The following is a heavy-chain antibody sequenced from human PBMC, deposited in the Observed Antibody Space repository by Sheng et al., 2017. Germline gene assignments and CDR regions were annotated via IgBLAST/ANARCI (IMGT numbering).Heavy chain of an antibody. CDR3: ARSHIDPYDILTGYEPYYYYYYMDV. CDR1: GGTFSSYA. D-gene: IGHD3-9*01. CDR2: IIPIFGTA. Sequence: QVQLVQSGAEVKKPGSSVKVSCKASGGTFSSYAISWVRQAPGQGLEWMGGIIPIFGTANYAQKFQGRVTITTDESTSTAYMELSSLRSEDTAVYYCARSHIDPYDILTGYEPYYYYYYMDVWGKGTTVTVSS. V-gene: IGHV1-69*05. J-gene: IGHJ6*03.